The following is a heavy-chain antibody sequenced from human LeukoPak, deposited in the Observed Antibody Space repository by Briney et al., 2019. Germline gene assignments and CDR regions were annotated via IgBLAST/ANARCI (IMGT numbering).Heavy chain of an antibody. V-gene: IGHV3-23*01. Sequence: GGSLRLSCAASGYTFSSYTMTWVRQAPGKGLEWVSVISGNGGTTYYADSVKGRFTISRDNSKSTLYLQMNSLRVEDTAVYYCAKGRTGYIPDSWGQGTLVTVSS. D-gene: IGHD6-13*01. J-gene: IGHJ4*02. CDR3: AKGRTGYIPDS. CDR2: ISGNGGTT. CDR1: GYTFSSYT.